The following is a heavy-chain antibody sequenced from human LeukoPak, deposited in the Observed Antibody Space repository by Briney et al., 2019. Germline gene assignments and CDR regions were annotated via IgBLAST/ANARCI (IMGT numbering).Heavy chain of an antibody. CDR2: IYYTGNT. CDR3: ARQTGSGLFTLP. Sequence: SETLSLTCTVSGISISSSNSYWGWIRQPPGKGLEWIGSIYYTGNTYYNASLKSRVTISIDTSKNQISLRLTSVTAADTAMYYCARQTGSGLFTLPGGQGNLVTVSS. J-gene: IGHJ4*02. CDR1: GISISSSNSY. D-gene: IGHD3/OR15-3a*01. V-gene: IGHV4-39*01.